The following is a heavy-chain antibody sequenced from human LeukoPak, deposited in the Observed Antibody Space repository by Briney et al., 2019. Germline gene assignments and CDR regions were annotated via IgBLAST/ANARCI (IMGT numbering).Heavy chain of an antibody. CDR1: GGTFSSYA. D-gene: IGHD5-24*01. J-gene: IGHJ4*02. CDR2: IIPIFGTA. Sequence: ASVKVSCKASGGTFSSYAISWVRQAPGQGLEWMGGIIPIFGTANYAQKFQGRVTITTDESTSTAYMELSSLRSEDTAVYYCAREGWVRDDYNLDYWGQGTLVTVSS. V-gene: IGHV1-69*05. CDR3: AREGWVRDDYNLDY.